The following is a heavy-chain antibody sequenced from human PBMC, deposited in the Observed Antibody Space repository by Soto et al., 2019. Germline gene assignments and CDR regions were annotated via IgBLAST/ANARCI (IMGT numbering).Heavy chain of an antibody. CDR1: GFTFSSYA. CDR3: ASYYDYISIFFDY. CDR2: ISGSGGST. V-gene: IGHV3-23*01. D-gene: IGHD3-16*01. J-gene: IGHJ4*02. Sequence: EVQLLESGGGLVQPGGSLRLSCAASGFTFSSYAMSWVRQAPGKGLEWVSAISGSGGSTYYADSVKGRFTISRDNSKNTLYLQMNSLRAEDTAVYYCASYYDYISIFFDYWGQGTLVTVSS.